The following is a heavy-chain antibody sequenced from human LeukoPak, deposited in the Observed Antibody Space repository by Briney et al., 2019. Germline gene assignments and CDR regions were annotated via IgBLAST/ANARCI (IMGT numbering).Heavy chain of an antibody. CDR1: GFPLSNYA. J-gene: IGHJ4*02. V-gene: IGHV3-23*01. CDR2: ISGSGDST. D-gene: IGHD4-17*01. Sequence: GGSLRLSCAASGFPLSNYAMGWVRQPPGKALDWVSGISGSGDSTYYAGSVRGRFTISRDNSKNTLYLQMNSLRAEDTAVYYCAFTVTSRFDHWGQGTLVTVSS. CDR3: AFTVTSRFDH.